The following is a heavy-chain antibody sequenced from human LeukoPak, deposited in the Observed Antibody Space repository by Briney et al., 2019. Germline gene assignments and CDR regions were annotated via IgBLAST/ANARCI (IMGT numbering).Heavy chain of an antibody. CDR1: GFTFSSYS. Sequence: GGSLRLSCAASGFTFSSYSMNWVRQAPGKGLEWVSSISSSSSYIYYADSVKGRFTISRDNAKNSLYLQMNSLRAEDTAVYYCASATADYYYYYMDVWGKGTTVTVSS. CDR3: ASATADYYYYYMDV. V-gene: IGHV3-21*01. CDR2: ISSSSSYI. D-gene: IGHD2-15*01. J-gene: IGHJ6*03.